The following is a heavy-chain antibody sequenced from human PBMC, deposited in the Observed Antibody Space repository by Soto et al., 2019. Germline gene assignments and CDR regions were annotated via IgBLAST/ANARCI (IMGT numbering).Heavy chain of an antibody. V-gene: IGHV4-59*08. Sequence: PSETLSLTCTVSGGSISSYYWSWIRQPPGKGLEWIGYIYYSGSTNYNPSLKSRVTISVDTSKNQFSLKLSSVTAADAAVYYCARAIAAAGTAEIYYYYYYMDVWGKGTTVTVSS. CDR3: ARAIAAAGTAEIYYYYYYMDV. D-gene: IGHD6-13*01. J-gene: IGHJ6*03. CDR1: GGSISSYY. CDR2: IYYSGST.